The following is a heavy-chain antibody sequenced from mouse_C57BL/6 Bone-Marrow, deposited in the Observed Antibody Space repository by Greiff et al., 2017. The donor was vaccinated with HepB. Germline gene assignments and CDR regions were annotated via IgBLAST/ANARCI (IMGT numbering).Heavy chain of an antibody. CDR1: GYTFTSYW. J-gene: IGHJ2*01. CDR3: ARHYYYGSSDW. CDR2: IDPSDSYT. D-gene: IGHD1-1*01. Sequence: VQLQQPGAELVRPGTSVKLSCKASGYTFTSYWLHWVKQRPGQGLEWIGVIDPSDSYTNYNQKFKGKATLTVDTSSSTAYMQLSSLTSEDSAVYYCARHYYYGSSDWWGQGTTLTVSS. V-gene: IGHV1-59*01.